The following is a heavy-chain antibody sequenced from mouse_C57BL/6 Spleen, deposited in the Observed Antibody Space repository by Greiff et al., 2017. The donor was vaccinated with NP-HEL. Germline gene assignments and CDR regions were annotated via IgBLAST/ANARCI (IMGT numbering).Heavy chain of an antibody. CDR3: ARDPSPYDYDAYYAMDY. J-gene: IGHJ4*01. CDR2: ISDGGRYT. V-gene: IGHV5-4*01. D-gene: IGHD2-4*01. Sequence: EVQRVESGGGLVKPGGSLKLSCAASGFTFSSYAMSWVRQTPEKRLEWVATISDGGRYTYYPDNVKGRFTISRDNAKNNLYLQMSHLKTNDTAMYYCARDPSPYDYDAYYAMDYWGQGTSVTVSS. CDR1: GFTFSSYA.